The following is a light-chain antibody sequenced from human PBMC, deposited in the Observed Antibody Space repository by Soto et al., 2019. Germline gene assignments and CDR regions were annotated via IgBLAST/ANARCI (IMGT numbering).Light chain of an antibody. CDR1: ASNIGSQP. Sequence: QAVLTQPPSASGTPGQGVTLSCSGSASNIGSQPVSWYQHLPGTAPKLLISRNTERPSGVPDRFSGSKSGTSAALAISGLQSEDERDYYCAAWDDSLDAWLFGGGTQLTVL. V-gene: IGLV1-44*01. J-gene: IGLJ3*02. CDR3: AAWDDSLDAWL. CDR2: RNT.